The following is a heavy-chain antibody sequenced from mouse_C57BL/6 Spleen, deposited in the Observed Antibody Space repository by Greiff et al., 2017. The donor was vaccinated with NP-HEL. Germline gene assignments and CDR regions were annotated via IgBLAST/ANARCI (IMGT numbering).Heavy chain of an antibody. D-gene: IGHD4-1*01. CDR1: GYTFTSYW. V-gene: IGHV1-5*01. Sequence: EVQLQQSGTVLARPGASVKMSCKTSGYTFTSYWMHWVKQRPGQGLEWIGAIYPGNSDTSYNQKFKGKAKLTAVTSASTAYMELSSLTNEDSAVYYCTREQDSNWDYAMDYWGQGTSVTVSS. J-gene: IGHJ4*01. CDR2: IYPGNSDT. CDR3: TREQDSNWDYAMDY.